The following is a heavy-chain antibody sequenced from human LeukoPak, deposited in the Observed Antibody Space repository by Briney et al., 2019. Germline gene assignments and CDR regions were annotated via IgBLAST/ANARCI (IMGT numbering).Heavy chain of an antibody. V-gene: IGHV4-39*01. CDR3: VRQGYDFWNPFDY. Sequence: SETLSLTCAVFGGSINSGTFHWGWIRQSPGKGLGWIATFFYSGGTSYNPSLLSRVNISADTSKNQLPLRLTSVTAADTGLYYCVRQGYDFWNPFDYWGQGILVIASS. D-gene: IGHD3/OR15-3a*01. J-gene: IGHJ4*02. CDR2: FFYSGGT. CDR1: GGSINSGTFH.